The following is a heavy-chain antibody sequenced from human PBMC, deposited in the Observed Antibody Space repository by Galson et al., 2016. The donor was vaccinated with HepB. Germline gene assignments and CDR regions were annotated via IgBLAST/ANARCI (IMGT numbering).Heavy chain of an antibody. CDR2: LTTDGII. CDR3: ARVNHYVLDV. Sequence: SLRLSCAATGFPFSAYWMQWVRQVPGKGLVWVSRLTTDGIIGYADSVMGRFTISRANAKNTLYLHMDSLRAEDTAVYYCARVNHYVLDVWGQGTTVTVSS. V-gene: IGHV3-74*01. J-gene: IGHJ6*02. CDR1: GFPFSAYW. D-gene: IGHD1-14*01.